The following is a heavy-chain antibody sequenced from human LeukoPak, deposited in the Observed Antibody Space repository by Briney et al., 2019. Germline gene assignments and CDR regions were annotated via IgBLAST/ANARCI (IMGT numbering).Heavy chain of an antibody. Sequence: PGGSLRLSCAASGFTVSSYEMNWVRQAPGKGLEWVSYISSSGSTIYYADSVKGRFTISRDNAKNSLYLQMNSLRAEDTAVYYCASLGYSSSWYFDYWGQGTLVTVSS. V-gene: IGHV3-48*03. D-gene: IGHD6-13*01. CDR2: ISSSGSTI. CDR1: GFTVSSYE. J-gene: IGHJ4*02. CDR3: ASLGYSSSWYFDY.